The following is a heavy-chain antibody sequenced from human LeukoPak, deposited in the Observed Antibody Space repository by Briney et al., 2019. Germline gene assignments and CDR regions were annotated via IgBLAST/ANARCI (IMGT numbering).Heavy chain of an antibody. V-gene: IGHV3-48*03. D-gene: IGHD3-22*01. J-gene: IGHJ4*02. CDR2: ISSSGSTI. Sequence: GGSLRLSCAASGFTFSSYEMNWVRQAPGKGLEWVSYISSSGSTIYYADSVKGRFTISRDNAKNSLYLQMNSLGAEDTAVYYCARDSYYYDSSGYLFYFDYWGQGTLVTVSS. CDR3: ARDSYYYDSSGYLFYFDY. CDR1: GFTFSSYE.